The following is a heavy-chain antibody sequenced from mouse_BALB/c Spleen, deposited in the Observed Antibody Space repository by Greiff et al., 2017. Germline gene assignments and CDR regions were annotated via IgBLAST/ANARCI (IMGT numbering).Heavy chain of an antibody. Sequence: EVHLVESGPGLVKPSQSLSLTCTVTGYSITSDYAWNWIRQFPGNKLEWMGYISYSGSTSYNPSLKSRISITRDTSKNQFFLQLNSVTTEDTATYYCARDYGSGWFAYWGQGTLVTVSA. V-gene: IGHV3-2*02. CDR3: ARDYGSGWFAY. CDR1: GYSITSDYA. D-gene: IGHD1-1*01. J-gene: IGHJ3*01. CDR2: ISYSGST.